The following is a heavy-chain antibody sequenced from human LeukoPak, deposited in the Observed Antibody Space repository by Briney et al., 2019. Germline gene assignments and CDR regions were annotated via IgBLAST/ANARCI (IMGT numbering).Heavy chain of an antibody. D-gene: IGHD6-6*01. CDR3: ARYSSSRGGFDP. CDR2: VYYSGST. CDR1: SGSISNNNDY. Sequence: PSETLSLTCTVSSGSISNNNDYWGWIRQPPGKGLEWIGSVYYSGSTYYNPSLKSRVTISLDTSKNQFSLKLSSVTAADTAVYYCARYSSSRGGFDPWVQGTLVNVSS. V-gene: IGHV4-39*07. J-gene: IGHJ5*02.